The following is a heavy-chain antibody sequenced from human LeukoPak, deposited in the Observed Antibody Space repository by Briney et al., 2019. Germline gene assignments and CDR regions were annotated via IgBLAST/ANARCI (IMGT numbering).Heavy chain of an antibody. CDR2: ISGSGGST. CDR1: GFTFSSYA. D-gene: IGHD7-27*01. CDR3: AKDPINWGSIYFDC. V-gene: IGHV3-23*01. Sequence: GGSLRLSCAASGFTFSSYAMSWVCQAPGKGLEWVSAISGSGGSTYYADSVKGRFTISRDNSKNILYLQMNSLTAEDTAVYWCAKDPINWGSIYFDCWGQGTLVTVSS. J-gene: IGHJ4*02.